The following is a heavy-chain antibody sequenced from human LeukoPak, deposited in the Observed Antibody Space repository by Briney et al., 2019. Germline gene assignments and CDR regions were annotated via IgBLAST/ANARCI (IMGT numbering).Heavy chain of an antibody. CDR2: IIPIFGTA. D-gene: IGHD6-6*01. CDR3: ARGDQYSSSPYYYYYYMDV. J-gene: IGHJ6*03. Sequence: SVKVSCKASGGTFSSYAISWVRQAPGQGLEWIGGIIPIFGTANYAQKFQGRVTITADESTSTAYMELSSLRSEDTAVYYCARGDQYSSSPYYYYYYMDVWGKGTTVTVSS. V-gene: IGHV1-69*13. CDR1: GGTFSSYA.